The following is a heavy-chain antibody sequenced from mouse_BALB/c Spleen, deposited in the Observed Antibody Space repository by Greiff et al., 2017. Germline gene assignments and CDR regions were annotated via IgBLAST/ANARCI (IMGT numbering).Heavy chain of an antibody. CDR2: ISSGSSTI. D-gene: IGHD2-1*01. J-gene: IGHJ4*01. CDR1: GFTFSSFG. CDR3: ARSPYGNYAMDY. Sequence: DVMLVESGGGLVQPGGSRKLSCAASGFTFSSFGMHWVRQAPEKGLEWVAYISSGSSTIYYADTVKGRFTISRDNPKNTLFLQMTSLRSEATAMYYCARSPYGNYAMDYWGQGTSVTVSS. V-gene: IGHV5-17*02.